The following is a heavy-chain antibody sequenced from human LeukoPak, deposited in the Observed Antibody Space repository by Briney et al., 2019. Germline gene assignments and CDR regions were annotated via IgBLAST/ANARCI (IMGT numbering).Heavy chain of an antibody. J-gene: IGHJ4*01. V-gene: IGHV3-23*01. CDR3: AKGMYSSGWSYFDY. D-gene: IGHD6-19*01. CDR2: LSGSGINT. Sequence: PGGSLRLSCAASGFTFSNSAMSWVRQAPGKGLEWVSTLSGSGINTYYADSVKGRFTISRDNSKNTLYLQMNSLRAEDTAVYYCAKGMYSSGWSYFDYWGHGTLVTVSS. CDR1: GFTFSNSA.